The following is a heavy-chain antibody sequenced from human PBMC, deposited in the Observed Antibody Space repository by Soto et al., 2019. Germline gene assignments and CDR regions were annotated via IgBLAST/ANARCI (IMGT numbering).Heavy chain of an antibody. D-gene: IGHD3-3*01. V-gene: IGHV1-2*04. CDR2: INPNSGGT. CDR1: GYTFTGYY. Sequence: ASVKVSCKAPGYTFTGYYMHWVRQAPGQGLEWMGWINPNSGGTNYAQKFQGWVTMTRDTSISTAYMELSRLRSDDTAVYYCARAEVKYDSWGYYYYGMDVWGQGTTVTVSS. CDR3: ARAEVKYDSWGYYYYGMDV. J-gene: IGHJ6*02.